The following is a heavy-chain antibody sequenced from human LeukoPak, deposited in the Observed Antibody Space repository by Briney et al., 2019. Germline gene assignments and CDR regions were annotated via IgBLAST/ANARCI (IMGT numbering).Heavy chain of an antibody. Sequence: SVKVSCKASGYTFTSYDINWVRQATGQGLEWMGWMNPNSGNTGYAQKFQGRVTMTRNTSISTAYMELSSLRSEDTAVYYCARDKVDCSGGSCYSRGNWFDPWGQGTLVTVSS. J-gene: IGHJ5*02. V-gene: IGHV1-8*01. D-gene: IGHD2-15*01. CDR3: ARDKVDCSGGSCYSRGNWFDP. CDR2: MNPNSGNT. CDR1: GYTFTSYD.